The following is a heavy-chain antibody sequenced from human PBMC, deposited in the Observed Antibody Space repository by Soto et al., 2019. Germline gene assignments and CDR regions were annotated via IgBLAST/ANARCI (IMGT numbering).Heavy chain of an antibody. D-gene: IGHD2-2*01. J-gene: IGHJ6*02. CDR1: GASISSYH. V-gene: IGHV4-59*01. Sequence: ASETLSLTCTVSGASISSYHWSWNRQPPGKGLEWLGNINYSGTTNYNPSLKSRVSISLDTSKNQLSLKLSSVTAADTAVYYCARDIVIVHAAPYYYGMDVWGQGTTVTVSS. CDR3: ARDIVIVHAAPYYYGMDV. CDR2: INYSGTT.